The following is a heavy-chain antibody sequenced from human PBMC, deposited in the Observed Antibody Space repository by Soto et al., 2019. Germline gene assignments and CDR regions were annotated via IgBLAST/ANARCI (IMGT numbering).Heavy chain of an antibody. CDR2: IYPGDSDT. CDR1: GYSFTSYW. CDR3: ARRGIAAAGTTYGMDV. V-gene: IGHV5-51*01. D-gene: IGHD6-13*01. Sequence: GESVKISCXGSGYSFTSYWIGWVRQMPGKGLEWMGIIYPGDSDTRYSPSFQGQVTISADKSISTAYLQWSSLKASDTAMYYCARRGIAAAGTTYGMDVWGQGTTVTVSS. J-gene: IGHJ6*02.